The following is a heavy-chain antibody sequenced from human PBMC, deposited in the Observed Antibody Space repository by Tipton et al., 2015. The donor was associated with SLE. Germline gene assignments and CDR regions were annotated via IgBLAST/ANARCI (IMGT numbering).Heavy chain of an antibody. J-gene: IGHJ6*03. Sequence: TLSLTCAVYGGSFSGYYWSWIRQPPGKGLEWIGEINHSGSTNYNPSLKSRVTISVDTSKNQFSLKLSSVTAADTAVYYCARAKDCSSPSCDYYYYMDVWGRGTPVAVAS. CDR2: INHSGST. CDR1: GGSFSGYY. D-gene: IGHD2-2*01. V-gene: IGHV4-34*01. CDR3: ARAKDCSSPSCDYYYYMDV.